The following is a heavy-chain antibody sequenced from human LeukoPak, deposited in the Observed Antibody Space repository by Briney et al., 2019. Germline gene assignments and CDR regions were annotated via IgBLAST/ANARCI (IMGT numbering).Heavy chain of an antibody. CDR2: IYPGDSDI. CDR3: AGLKVGYYSGMDV. J-gene: IGHJ6*02. Sequence: GESLKISCKGSGYSFTSYWIAWVRQMPGKGLEWMGIIYPGDSDIRYSPSFQGQVTISVDKSISTAYLQWSSLKASDTAMYYCAGLKVGYYSGMDVWGQGTTVTVSS. V-gene: IGHV5-51*01. CDR1: GYSFTSYW.